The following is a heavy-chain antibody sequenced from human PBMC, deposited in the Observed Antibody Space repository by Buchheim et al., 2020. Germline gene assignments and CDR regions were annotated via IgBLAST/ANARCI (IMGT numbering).Heavy chain of an antibody. Sequence: QVQLVQPGAEVKKPGSSVRVSCKALGGTFYYAISWVRQAPGQGLEWMGGITPISGTANYAQKLQGRLTNTEDESTSTGYMELSSLRAEDTAVYYCARDPIAAADHYYYYYGMDVWGQGTT. CDR3: ARDPIAAADHYYYYYGMDV. CDR1: GGTFYYA. D-gene: IGHD6-13*01. CDR2: ITPISGTA. V-gene: IGHV1-69*01. J-gene: IGHJ6*02.